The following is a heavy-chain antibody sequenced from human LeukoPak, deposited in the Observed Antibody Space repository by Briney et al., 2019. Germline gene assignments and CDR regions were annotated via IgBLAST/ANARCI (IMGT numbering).Heavy chain of an antibody. CDR2: ISSSSSYI. V-gene: IGHV3-21*01. CDR3: ARKRVGYGDYGYAFDI. J-gene: IGHJ3*02. CDR1: GFTFSSYS. Sequence: PGGSLRLSCAASGFTFSSYSMNWVRQAPGKGLEWVSSISSSSSYIYYADSVKGRFTISRDNAKNSLYLQMNSLRAEDTAVYYCARKRVGYGDYGYAFDIWGQGTMVTVSS. D-gene: IGHD4-17*01.